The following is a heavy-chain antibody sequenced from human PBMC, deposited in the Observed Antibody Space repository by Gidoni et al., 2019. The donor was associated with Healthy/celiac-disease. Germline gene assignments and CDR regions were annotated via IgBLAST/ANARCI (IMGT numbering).Heavy chain of an antibody. V-gene: IGHV3-30-3*01. Sequence: QVQLVESGGGVVQPGRALRLSCAASAFPFSSYAMHWVRQAPGKGLEWVAVISYDGSNKYYADSVKGRFTISRDNSKNTLYLQMNSLRAEDTAVYYCATLEVPDYGDYVFDYWGQGTLVTVSS. CDR3: ATLEVPDYGDYVFDY. J-gene: IGHJ4*02. D-gene: IGHD4-17*01. CDR1: AFPFSSYA. CDR2: ISYDGSNK.